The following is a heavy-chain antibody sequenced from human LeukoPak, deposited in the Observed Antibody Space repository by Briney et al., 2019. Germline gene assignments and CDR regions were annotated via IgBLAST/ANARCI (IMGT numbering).Heavy chain of an antibody. V-gene: IGHV4-38-2*02. CDR1: GYSISSGYY. CDR3: ARAGGQFTLSGQLATTHDY. J-gene: IGHJ4*02. D-gene: IGHD6-6*01. CDR2: IYHSGST. Sequence: SETLSLTCTVSGYSISSGYYWGWIRQPPGKGLEWIGSIYHSGSTYYNPSLKSRVTISVDTSTNQFSLKLSSVTAADTAVYYCARAGGQFTLSGQLATTHDYWGQGTLVTVSS.